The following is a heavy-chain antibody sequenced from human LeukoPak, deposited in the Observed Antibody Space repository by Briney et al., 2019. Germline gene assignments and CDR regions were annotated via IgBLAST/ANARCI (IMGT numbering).Heavy chain of an antibody. CDR1: GFTFSSYA. CDR3: ARDGVGYCSSTSCYMSDY. D-gene: IGHD2-2*02. CDR2: ISGSGGST. Sequence: GGSLRLSCAASGFTFSSYAMSWVRQAPGKGLEWVSAISGSGGSTYYADSVKGRFTISRDNSKNTLYLQMNSLRAEDTAVYYCARDGVGYCSSTSCYMSDYWGQGTLVTVSS. J-gene: IGHJ4*02. V-gene: IGHV3-23*01.